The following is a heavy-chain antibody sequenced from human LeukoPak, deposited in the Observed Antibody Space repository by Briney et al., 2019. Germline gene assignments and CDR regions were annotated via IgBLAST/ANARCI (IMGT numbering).Heavy chain of an antibody. Sequence: GGSLRLSCVASEFTLSRYWMTWVRQAPGKGLEWVANIKPDGSEKYYVDSVKGRFTISRDNAKDSLYLQMNSLRAEDTAVYYCAKEKTADGSLFDYWGQGTLVTVSS. CDR2: IKPDGSEK. CDR3: AKEKTADGSLFDY. V-gene: IGHV3-7*01. J-gene: IGHJ4*02. D-gene: IGHD6-13*01. CDR1: EFTLSRYW.